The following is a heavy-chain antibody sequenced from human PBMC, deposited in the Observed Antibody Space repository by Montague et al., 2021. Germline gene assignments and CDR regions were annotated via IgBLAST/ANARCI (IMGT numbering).Heavy chain of an antibody. J-gene: IGHJ5*02. CDR3: ARVNIGYDP. Sequence: TLSLTCTVSGGSISSGNYYWSWIRQPPGKGLEWIGYISYSGSTYYNPSLKSRVTISVDTSKNQLSLRLGSVTAADTAVYSCARVNIGYDPWGQGTLVTVSS. V-gene: IGHV4-30-4*08. CDR2: ISYSGST. CDR1: GGSISSGNYY.